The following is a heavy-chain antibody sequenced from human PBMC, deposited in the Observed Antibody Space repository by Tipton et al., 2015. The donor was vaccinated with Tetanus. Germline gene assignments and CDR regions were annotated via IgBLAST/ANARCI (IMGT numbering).Heavy chain of an antibody. CDR3: AGWELLNWNAFDI. CDR1: GGSMRSYY. CDR2: IYSSGGA. Sequence: TLSLTCIVSGGSMRSYYWSWIRQPPGKGLEWIGHIYSSGGARYNPSLKSRTTMSVDRSKSQFSLEVNSVTAADTAVYFCAGWELLNWNAFDIWGQGTKVTVSA. D-gene: IGHD2-15*01. J-gene: IGHJ3*02. V-gene: IGHV4-59*03.